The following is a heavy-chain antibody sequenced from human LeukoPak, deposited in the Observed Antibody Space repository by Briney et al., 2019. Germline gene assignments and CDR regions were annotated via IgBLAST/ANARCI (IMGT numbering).Heavy chain of an antibody. CDR2: IYYSGTT. D-gene: IGHD5-12*01. J-gene: IGHJ4*02. Sequence: SETLSLTCTVSGGSISSYYWNWIRQPPGKGLEWIGYIYYSGTTNYNPSLKSRVTISVDTFKNQFSLKLSSVTAADTAVYYCARERGYSGYAPLDYWGQGTLVTVSS. CDR3: ARERGYSGYAPLDY. CDR1: GGSISSYY. V-gene: IGHV4-59*12.